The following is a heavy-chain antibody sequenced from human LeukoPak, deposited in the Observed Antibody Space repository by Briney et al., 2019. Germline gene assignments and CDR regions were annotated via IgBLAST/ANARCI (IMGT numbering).Heavy chain of an antibody. CDR2: ISSSSSYI. CDR1: GFTFSSYS. Sequence: PGGSLRLSCAASGFTFSSYSMNWVRQAPGKGLEWVSSISSSSSYIYYADSVKGRFTISRDNAKNSLYLQTNSLRAEDTAVYYCARDRWAAAANGGYFDYWGQGTLVTVSS. V-gene: IGHV3-21*01. D-gene: IGHD6-13*01. J-gene: IGHJ4*02. CDR3: ARDRWAAAANGGYFDY.